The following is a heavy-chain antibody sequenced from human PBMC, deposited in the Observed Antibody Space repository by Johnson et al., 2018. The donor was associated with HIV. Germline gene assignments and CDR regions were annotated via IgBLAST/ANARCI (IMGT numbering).Heavy chain of an antibody. CDR2: ISYDGSNK. Sequence: QVQLVESGGGVVQPGRSLRLSCVASRFTFSSFAMHWVRQAPGKGLEWVAVISYDGSNKYYADSVKGRFTISRDNSKNTLYLQMNSLRAEDTAVYYCARVEGGSSSNAFDIWGQGTMVTVSS. CDR1: RFTFSSFA. V-gene: IGHV3-30-3*01. CDR3: ARVEGGSSSNAFDI. D-gene: IGHD6-13*01. J-gene: IGHJ3*02.